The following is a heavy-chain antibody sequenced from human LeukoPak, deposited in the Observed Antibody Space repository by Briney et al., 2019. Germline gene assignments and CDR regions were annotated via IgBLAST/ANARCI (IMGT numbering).Heavy chain of an antibody. V-gene: IGHV4-34*01. CDR1: GGSFSGYY. D-gene: IGHD2-2*01. Sequence: SETLSLTCAVYGGSFSGYYWSWIRQPPGKGLEWIGEINHSGSTNYNPSLKSRVTISVDTSKNQFSLKLSSVTAADTAVYYCRGWPQYCSSTSCYWVFDYWGQGTLVTVSS. J-gene: IGHJ4*02. CDR3: RGWPQYCSSTSCYWVFDY. CDR2: INHSGST.